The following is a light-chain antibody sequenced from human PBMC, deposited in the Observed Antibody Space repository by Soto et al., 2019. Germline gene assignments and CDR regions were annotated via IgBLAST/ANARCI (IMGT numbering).Light chain of an antibody. J-gene: IGKJ4*01. CDR3: QQYYSYPHT. Sequence: AIRMTQSPSSLSASTGDRVTITCRASQGISSYLAWYQQKPGKAPKLLIYAASTLQSGVPSSFSGSGSGPHFTLTPSCLQSEDFATYYCQQYYSYPHTFGGGTKVEIK. CDR2: AAS. V-gene: IGKV1-8*01. CDR1: QGISSY.